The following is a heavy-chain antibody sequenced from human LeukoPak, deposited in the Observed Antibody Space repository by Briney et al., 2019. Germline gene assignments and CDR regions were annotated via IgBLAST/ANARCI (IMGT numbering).Heavy chain of an antibody. CDR1: GYTFTVYY. D-gene: IGHD3-22*01. V-gene: IGHV1-2*02. J-gene: IGHJ4*02. Sequence: ASVRVSCKASGYTFTVYYMHWVRQAPGQGGEWMGWINTNSGGTNYAQKFQGRVTMTRDTSISTAYIELSRLRSDDTAVYYCARSRDYYDSSGYGVFFDYWGQGTLVTVSS. CDR3: ARSRDYYDSSGYGVFFDY. CDR2: INTNSGGT.